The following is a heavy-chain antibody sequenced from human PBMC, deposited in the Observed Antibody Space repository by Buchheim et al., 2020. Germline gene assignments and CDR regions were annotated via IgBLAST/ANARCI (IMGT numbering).Heavy chain of an antibody. J-gene: IGHJ4*02. D-gene: IGHD3-22*01. CDR3: ARGHRSGYGLFDY. Sequence: EVQLVESGGGLVQPGGSLRLSCAASGFTFSSYNMNWVRQAPGKGLEWVSYISSSSNTIYYTDSVKGRFTISRDNAKNSLYLEMNSLRAEDTAVYYCARGHRSGYGLFDYGGQGSL. CDR2: ISSSSNTI. CDR1: GFTFSSYN. V-gene: IGHV3-48*04.